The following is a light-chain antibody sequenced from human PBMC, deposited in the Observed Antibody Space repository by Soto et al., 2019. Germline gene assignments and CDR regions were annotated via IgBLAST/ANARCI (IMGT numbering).Light chain of an antibody. J-gene: IGKJ2*01. V-gene: IGKV1-39*01. CDR3: QQSHITTLFT. Sequence: DIQMTQSPSSLSASIGDRVTITGRASQNINSHLNWYQQKPGKAPKVVIYAASRLQSGVPSRFSGSGSGTEFTLTISSLEPEDFATYYCQQSHITTLFTFGKGTKMEIK. CDR2: AAS. CDR1: QNINSH.